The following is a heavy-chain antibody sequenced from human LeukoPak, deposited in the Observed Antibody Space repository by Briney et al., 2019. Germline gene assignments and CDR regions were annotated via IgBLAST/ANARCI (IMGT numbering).Heavy chain of an antibody. CDR3: ARRGDYVDS. CDR1: GFTFSSYG. Sequence: PGGSLRLSCAASGFTFSSYGMHWVRQAPGKGLEWVAVMWYDGSNKYYADSVKGRFTISRDNSKNTLYLQMNSLRVEDTAVYYCARRGDYVDSWGQGTLVTVSS. CDR2: MWYDGSNK. J-gene: IGHJ4*02. V-gene: IGHV3-33*01.